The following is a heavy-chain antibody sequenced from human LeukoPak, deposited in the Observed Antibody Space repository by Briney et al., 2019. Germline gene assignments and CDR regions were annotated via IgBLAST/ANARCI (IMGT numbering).Heavy chain of an antibody. CDR3: ARHTDIAALSSLNY. V-gene: IGHV4-59*08. Sequence: SETLSLTCTVSGGTISIYYWSLIRQTPGKGLERIWDSYYSGSTNYNPSLKSRVNISVDTSKTHLSLTFRSVTAADTAVYYCARHTDIAALSSLNYWRQETLVSVSS. CDR2: SYYSGST. D-gene: IGHD6-6*01. CDR1: GGTISIYY. J-gene: IGHJ4*02.